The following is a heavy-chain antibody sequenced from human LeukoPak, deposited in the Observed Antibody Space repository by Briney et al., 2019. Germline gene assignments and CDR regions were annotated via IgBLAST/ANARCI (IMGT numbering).Heavy chain of an antibody. J-gene: IGHJ4*02. D-gene: IGHD3-22*01. CDR2: ISPYSGDT. V-gene: IGHV1-18*01. CDR3: AGASRRSMGADYYDCSGYYLFDY. CDR1: GYTFTSYD. Sequence: ASVKVSCKASGYTFTSYDIRWVRQAPGQGLEWMGWISPYSGDTKYAQKLQGRVTMTRDTSTSTAYMELRSLKSDDTAVYYCAGASRRSMGADYYDCSGYYLFDYWGQGTLVTVSS.